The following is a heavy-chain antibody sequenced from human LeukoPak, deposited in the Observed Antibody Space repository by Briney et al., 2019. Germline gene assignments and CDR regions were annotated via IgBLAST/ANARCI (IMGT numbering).Heavy chain of an antibody. Sequence: PGGSLRLSCAASGFTFSSYGMHWVRQAPGKGLEWVAVISYDGSNKYYADSVKGRFTISRDNAKNSLYLQMNSLRAEDTAVYYCARCGGVTMVRGVNYWGQGTLVTVSS. V-gene: IGHV3-30*03. CDR2: ISYDGSNK. CDR1: GFTFSSYG. D-gene: IGHD3-10*01. CDR3: ARCGGVTMVRGVNY. J-gene: IGHJ4*02.